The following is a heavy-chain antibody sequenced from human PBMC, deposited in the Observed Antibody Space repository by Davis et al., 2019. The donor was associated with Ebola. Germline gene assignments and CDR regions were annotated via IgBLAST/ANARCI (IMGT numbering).Heavy chain of an antibody. CDR1: GGSISSSSYY. D-gene: IGHD3-3*01. CDR3: AKTIRFLEWLPLTQDAFDI. V-gene: IGHV4-39*01. Sequence: SETLSLTCTVSGGSISSSSYYWGWIRQPPGKGLEWIGSIYYSGSTYYNPSLKSRVTISVDTSKNQFSLKLSSVTAADTAVYYCAKTIRFLEWLPLTQDAFDIWGQGTMVTVSS. J-gene: IGHJ3*02. CDR2: IYYSGST.